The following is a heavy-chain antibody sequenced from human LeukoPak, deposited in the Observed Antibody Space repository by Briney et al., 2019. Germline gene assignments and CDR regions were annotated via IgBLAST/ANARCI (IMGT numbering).Heavy chain of an antibody. CDR1: GFTFDDYA. CDR3: ARDNTARYFDY. CDR2: INWNGGST. Sequence: GGSLRLSCAASGFTFDDYAMHWVRQAPGKGLEWVSGINWNGGSTGYADSVKGRFTISRDNAKNSLYLQMNSLRAEDTALYYCARDNTARYFDYWGQGTLVTVSS. V-gene: IGHV3-20*04. D-gene: IGHD5-18*01. J-gene: IGHJ4*02.